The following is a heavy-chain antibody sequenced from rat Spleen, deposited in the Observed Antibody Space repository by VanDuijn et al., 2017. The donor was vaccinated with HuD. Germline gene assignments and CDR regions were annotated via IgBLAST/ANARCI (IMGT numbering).Heavy chain of an antibody. CDR2: INKDSSTI. CDR1: GFNFNDYW. Sequence: EVKLVESGGGLVQPGRSLKLSCAASGFNFNDYWMGWVRQAPGKGLEWIAEINKDSSTIKYIPTLKDKLTISRDNAQNNLYLQMSKLGSEDTAIYYCVREAFGVDYWGQGVMVTVSS. D-gene: IGHD4-3*01. J-gene: IGHJ2*01. CDR3: VREAFGVDY. V-gene: IGHV4-2*01.